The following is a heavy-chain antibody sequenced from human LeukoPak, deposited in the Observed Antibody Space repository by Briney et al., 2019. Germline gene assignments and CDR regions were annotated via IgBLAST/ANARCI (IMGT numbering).Heavy chain of an antibody. V-gene: IGHV4-38-2*02. Sequence: SQTLSLTCAVSGYSISSGYYWGWIRQPPGKGLEWIGRIYHSGSTYYNPSLKSRVTISVDTSKNQFSLKLSSVTAADTAVYYCARDSKKYGVFYYFDYWGQGTLVTVSS. D-gene: IGHD4-17*01. J-gene: IGHJ4*02. CDR2: IYHSGST. CDR3: ARDSKKYGVFYYFDY. CDR1: GYSISSGYY.